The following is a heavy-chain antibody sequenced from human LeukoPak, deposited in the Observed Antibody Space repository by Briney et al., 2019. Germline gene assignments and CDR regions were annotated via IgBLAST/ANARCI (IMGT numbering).Heavy chain of an antibody. V-gene: IGHV3-23*01. D-gene: IGHD3-16*01. CDR3: AKVKGEVIGAFDI. CDR2: ISGSGGSA. J-gene: IGHJ3*02. CDR1: GFTFSSYA. Sequence: GGSLRLSCAASGFTFSSYAMSWVRQAPGKGLEWVSTISGSGGSAYYADSVKGRFTISRDNSKNTLYVQMNSLTAEDTAVYYCAKVKGEVIGAFDIWGQGTMVTVSS.